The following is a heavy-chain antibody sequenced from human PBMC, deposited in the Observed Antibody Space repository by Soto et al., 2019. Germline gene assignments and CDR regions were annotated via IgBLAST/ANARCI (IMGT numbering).Heavy chain of an antibody. J-gene: IGHJ6*04. D-gene: IGHD5-18*01. CDR2: VYSTGST. CDR1: VGSISGYY. V-gene: IGHV4-4*07. Sequence: PSETLGLTCTVSVGSISGYYWNWIRQPAGKGLEWVGRVYSTGSTNYNPSLKSRVTMSLDTSKNQFSLKLSSVTAADTAVYFCARGYSHEHYYFAMDVWRKGNTVTSP. CDR3: ARGYSHEHYYFAMDV.